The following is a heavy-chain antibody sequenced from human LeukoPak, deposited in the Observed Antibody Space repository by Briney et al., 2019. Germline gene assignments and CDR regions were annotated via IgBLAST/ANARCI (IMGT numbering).Heavy chain of an antibody. CDR2: ISSSSSYI. V-gene: IGHV3-21*01. J-gene: IGHJ6*02. D-gene: IGHD3-22*01. Sequence: GGSLRLSCAASGFTFSSYSMNWVRQAPGKGLEWVSSISSSSSYIYYADSVKGRFTISRGDAKNSLYLQMNSLRAEDTAVYYCARPDSSGYYQYYYYYYGMDVWGQGTTVTVSS. CDR1: GFTFSSYS. CDR3: ARPDSSGYYQYYYYYYGMDV.